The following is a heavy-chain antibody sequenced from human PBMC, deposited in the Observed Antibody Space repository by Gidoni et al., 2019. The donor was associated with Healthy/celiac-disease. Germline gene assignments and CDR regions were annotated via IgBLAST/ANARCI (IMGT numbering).Heavy chain of an antibody. CDR3: AKGPNSFTR. J-gene: IGHJ4*02. D-gene: IGHD4-4*01. CDR2: IRYDGSNK. Sequence: QVQLVESGGGVVQPGGSLRLSCAASGFTFSSYGMHWVRQAPGKGLEWVAFIRYDGSNKYYADSVKGRFTISRDNSKNTLYLQMNSLRAEDTAVYYCAKGPNSFTRWGQGTLVTVSS. CDR1: GFTFSSYG. V-gene: IGHV3-30*02.